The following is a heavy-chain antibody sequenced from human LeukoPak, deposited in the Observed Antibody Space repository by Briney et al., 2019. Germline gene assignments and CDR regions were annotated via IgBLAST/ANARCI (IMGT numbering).Heavy chain of an antibody. CDR3: ARHGSSGWYVDY. CDR1: GYSFTNYW. D-gene: IGHD6-19*01. J-gene: IGHJ4*02. V-gene: IGHV5-51*01. Sequence: ESPKISCKGSGYSFTNYWIGWVLQMPGKGLEWMGIIYPGDSDTRYSPSFQGLVTISADKSISNAYLQWSSLKASDTAMYYCARHGSSGWYVDYWGQGTLVTVSS. CDR2: IYPGDSDT.